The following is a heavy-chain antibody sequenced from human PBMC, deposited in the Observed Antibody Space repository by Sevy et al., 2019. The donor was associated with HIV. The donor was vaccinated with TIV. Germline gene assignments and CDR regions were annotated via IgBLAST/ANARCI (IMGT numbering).Heavy chain of an antibody. CDR2: IYHSGST. Sequence: SDTLSLTCAVSGGSISSGGYSWSWIRQPPGKGLEWIGYIYHSGSTYYNPSLKSRVTISVDRSKNQFSLKLSSVTAADTAVYYCARGPSSLPGVPAAIFAFDIWGQGTMVTVSS. J-gene: IGHJ3*02. V-gene: IGHV4-30-2*01. CDR3: ARGPSSLPGVPAAIFAFDI. D-gene: IGHD2-2*01. CDR1: GGSISSGGYS.